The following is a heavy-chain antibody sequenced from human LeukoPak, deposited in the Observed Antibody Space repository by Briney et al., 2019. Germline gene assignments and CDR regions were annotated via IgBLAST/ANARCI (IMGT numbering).Heavy chain of an antibody. CDR2: ISSGSSHI. J-gene: IGHJ4*02. D-gene: IGHD1-26*01. CDR1: GFTFSSYW. Sequence: GGSLRLSCAASGFTFSSYWMHWVRQAPGKGLEWVSAISSGSSHIYYADSVKGRLTIARDNAKNSLYLQMNSLRAEDTAVYYCARSWSYGLDYWGQGTLVTVSS. CDR3: ARSWSYGLDY. V-gene: IGHV3-21*01.